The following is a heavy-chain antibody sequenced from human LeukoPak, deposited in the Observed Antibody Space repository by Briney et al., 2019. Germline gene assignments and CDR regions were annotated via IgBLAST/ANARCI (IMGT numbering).Heavy chain of an antibody. D-gene: IGHD1-26*01. CDR3: ARERREQLLPPYTRLVTYFDY. CDR2: IYYSGSI. J-gene: IGHJ4*02. Sequence: HPSETLSLTCTVSGGSISSSSYYWGWIRQPPGKGLEWIGSIYYSGSIYYNPTLKSRVTISVDTSKNQLSLKLRSVTAADTAVYYCARERREQLLPPYTRLVTYFDYWGQGTLVTVSS. CDR1: GGSISSSSYY. V-gene: IGHV4-39*07.